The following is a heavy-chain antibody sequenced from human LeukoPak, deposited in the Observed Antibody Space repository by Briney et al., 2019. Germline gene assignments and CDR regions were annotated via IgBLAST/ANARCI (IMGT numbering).Heavy chain of an antibody. Sequence: GGSLRLSCTASGFTFSNYWMNWVRQAPGKGLEWVANIRQDGSEKNYVDSVKGRFTISRDNAKNSLYLQMNSLRAEDTAVYYCDGGIGWISNLGGGQGTLVTVSS. J-gene: IGHJ4*02. V-gene: IGHV3-7*03. CDR2: IRQDGSEK. D-gene: IGHD6-19*01. CDR3: DGGIGWISNLG. CDR1: GFTFSNYW.